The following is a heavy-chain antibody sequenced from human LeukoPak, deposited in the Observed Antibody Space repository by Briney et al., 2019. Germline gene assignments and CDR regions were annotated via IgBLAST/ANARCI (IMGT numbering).Heavy chain of an antibody. D-gene: IGHD3-10*01. Sequence: GGSLKLSCAASGFTFSGSAMHWVRQASGKGLEWVGRIRSKANSYATAYAASVKGRFTISRDDSKNTAYLQMNSLKTEDTAVYYCASIYGSGRYYFDYWGQGTLVTVSS. V-gene: IGHV3-73*01. CDR1: GFTFSGSA. CDR3: ASIYGSGRYYFDY. CDR2: IRSKANSYAT. J-gene: IGHJ4*02.